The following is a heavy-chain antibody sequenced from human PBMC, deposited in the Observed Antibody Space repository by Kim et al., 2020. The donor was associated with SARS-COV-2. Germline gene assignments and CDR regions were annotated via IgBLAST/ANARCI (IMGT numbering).Heavy chain of an antibody. V-gene: IGHV1-69*13. CDR3: ATGDYYDSSGYLEFDY. CDR2: IIPIFGTA. J-gene: IGHJ4*02. D-gene: IGHD3-22*01. Sequence: SVKVSCKASGGTFSSYAISWVRQAPGQGLEWMGGIIPIFGTANYAQKFQGRVTITADESTSTAYMELSSLRSEDTAVYYCATGDYYDSSGYLEFDYCGQGSLVTVSS. CDR1: GGTFSSYA.